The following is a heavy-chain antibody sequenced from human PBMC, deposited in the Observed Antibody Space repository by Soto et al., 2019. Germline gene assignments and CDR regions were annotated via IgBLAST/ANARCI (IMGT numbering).Heavy chain of an antibody. V-gene: IGHV4-39*01. CDR1: GDSVSTNSYS. Sequence: SETLSLTCTVSGDSVSTNSYSWGWIRQSPGKGLEWIGTIYSSENTYYNPSLLSRVTISVDTSKKQLSLRLRSVTAADTAVYYCARLHCDSLNCVPLDPWGQGTLVTVSS. CDR3: ARLHCDSLNCVPLDP. J-gene: IGHJ5*02. D-gene: IGHD3-22*01. CDR2: IYSSENT.